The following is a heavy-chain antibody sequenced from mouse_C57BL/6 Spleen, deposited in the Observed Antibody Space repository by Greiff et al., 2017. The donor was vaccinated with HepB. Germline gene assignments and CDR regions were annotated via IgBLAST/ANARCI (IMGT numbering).Heavy chain of an antibody. V-gene: IGHV5-12*01. D-gene: IGHD2-5*01. Sequence: EVMLVESGGGLVQPGGSLKLSCAASGFTFSDYYMYWVRQTPEKRLEWVAYISNGGGSTYYPDTVKGRFTISRDNAKNTLYLQMSRLKSEDTAMYYCARGYSNYGPFDDWGQGTTLTVSS. J-gene: IGHJ2*01. CDR1: GFTFSDYY. CDR3: ARGYSNYGPFDD. CDR2: ISNGGGST.